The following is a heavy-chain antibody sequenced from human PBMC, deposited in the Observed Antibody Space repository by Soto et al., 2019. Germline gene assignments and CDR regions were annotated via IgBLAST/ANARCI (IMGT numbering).Heavy chain of an antibody. Sequence: PSETLSLTCTVSGGSISSYYWSWIRQPPGKGLEWIGYIYYSGSTNYNPSLKSRVTISVDTSKNHFSLKLSSVTAADTAVYYFARVPVLRYFDWSPSGMDVWGQGTTVSVSS. J-gene: IGHJ6*02. CDR2: IYYSGST. CDR1: GGSISSYY. V-gene: IGHV4-59*01. CDR3: ARVPVLRYFDWSPSGMDV. D-gene: IGHD3-9*01.